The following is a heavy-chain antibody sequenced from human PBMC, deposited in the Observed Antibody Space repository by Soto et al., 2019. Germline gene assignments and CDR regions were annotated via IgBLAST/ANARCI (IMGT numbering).Heavy chain of an antibody. V-gene: IGHV4-34*01. D-gene: IGHD2-8*02. CDR3: ARDKITGLFDY. CDR2: INHSGST. J-gene: IGHJ4*02. CDR1: GGSFSGYY. Sequence: TSETLSLTCAVYGGSFSGYYWTCIRQPPGTGLEWIGEINHSGSTNYNPSLKSRVTISVDTSKNQFSLKLTSVTAADTAVYYCARDKITGLFDYWGQGTLVTVSS.